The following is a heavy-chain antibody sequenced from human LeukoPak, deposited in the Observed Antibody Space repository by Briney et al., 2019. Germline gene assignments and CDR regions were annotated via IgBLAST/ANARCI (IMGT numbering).Heavy chain of an antibody. D-gene: IGHD2-2*01. Sequence: PGGSLRLSCATSGFSFITYSMNWVRQAPGKGLEWVSSIDKSGTYTYYADSVKGRFTISRDNAKSSLYVQMNSLRAEDTAVYYCARRYCSSTNCYAFDYWGQGTLVTVSS. CDR2: IDKSGTYT. CDR3: ARRYCSSTNCYAFDY. V-gene: IGHV3-21*01. J-gene: IGHJ4*02. CDR1: GFSFITYS.